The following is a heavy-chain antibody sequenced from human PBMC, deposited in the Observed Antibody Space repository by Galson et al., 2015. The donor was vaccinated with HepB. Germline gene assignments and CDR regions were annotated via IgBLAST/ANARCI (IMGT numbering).Heavy chain of an antibody. Sequence: SLRLSCAASGFTFSSYGMHWVRQAPGKGLEWVAVIWYDGSNKYYADSVKGRFTISRDNSKNTLYLQMNSLRAEDTAVYYCARASNYDFWSGSHPGMDVWGQGTTVTVSS. V-gene: IGHV3-33*01. J-gene: IGHJ6*02. CDR2: IWYDGSNK. CDR3: ARASNYDFWSGSHPGMDV. D-gene: IGHD3-3*01. CDR1: GFTFSSYG.